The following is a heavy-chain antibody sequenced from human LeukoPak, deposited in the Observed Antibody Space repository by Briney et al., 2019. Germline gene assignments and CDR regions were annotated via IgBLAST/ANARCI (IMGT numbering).Heavy chain of an antibody. CDR1: GFTFSTYA. CDR2: ISGSGGTT. Sequence: EGSLRLSCAASGFTFSTYAMSWVRQAPGKGLEWVSAISGSGGTTYYADSVKGRFTISRDNSKNTLYLQMNSLRAEDTAVYYCARTMRPILTGYYSLDYWGQGTLVTVSS. V-gene: IGHV3-23*01. CDR3: ARTMRPILTGYYSLDY. J-gene: IGHJ4*02. D-gene: IGHD3-9*01.